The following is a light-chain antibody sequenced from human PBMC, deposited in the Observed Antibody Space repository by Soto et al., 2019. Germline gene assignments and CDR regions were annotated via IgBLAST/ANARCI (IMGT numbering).Light chain of an antibody. CDR2: GNS. V-gene: IGLV1-40*01. J-gene: IGLJ2*01. CDR1: SSNIGAGYD. CDR3: QSYDSSLSGSVV. Sequence: FMLTQPPSVSGAPGQRVTISCTGSSSNIGAGYDVHWYQQLPGTAPKLLIYGNSNRPSGVPDRFSGSKSGTSASLAITGLQAEDEADYYCQSYDSSLSGSVVFGGGTKLTVL.